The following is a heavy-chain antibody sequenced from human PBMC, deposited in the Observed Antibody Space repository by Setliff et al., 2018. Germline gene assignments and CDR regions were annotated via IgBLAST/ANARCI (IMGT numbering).Heavy chain of an antibody. CDR1: GFTFSDHS. Sequence: PGGSLRLSCAASGFTFSDHSMNWVRQAPGQGLEWVSSISTTGRYKFFADSVEGRFTVSRDNAMNSLYLQMDSLRVDDTAVYYCGRAGKPYGIDVWGQGTMVTV. CDR2: ISTTGRYK. CDR3: GRAGKPYGIDV. V-gene: IGHV3-21*01. D-gene: IGHD3-10*01. J-gene: IGHJ3*01.